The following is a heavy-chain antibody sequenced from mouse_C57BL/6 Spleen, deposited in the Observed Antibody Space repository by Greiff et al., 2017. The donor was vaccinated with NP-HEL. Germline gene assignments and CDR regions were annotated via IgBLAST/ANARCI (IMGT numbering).Heavy chain of an antibody. J-gene: IGHJ4*01. CDR1: GYSITSGYY. V-gene: IGHV3-6*01. CDR2: ISYDGSN. D-gene: IGHD1-1*01. CDR3: ARYAELRDAMDY. Sequence: DVKLQESGPGLVKPSQSLSLTCSVTGYSITSGYYWNWIRQFPGNKLVWMGYISYDGSNNYNPSLKNRISITRDTSKNQFFLKLNSVTTEDTATYYCARYAELRDAMDYWGQGTSVTVSS.